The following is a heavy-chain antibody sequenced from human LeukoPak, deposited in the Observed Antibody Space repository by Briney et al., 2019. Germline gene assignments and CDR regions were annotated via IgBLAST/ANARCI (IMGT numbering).Heavy chain of an antibody. CDR3: ARCYYDSSGYYYSSYFDY. Sequence: SETLSLTCTVSGGSISSGSYYWSWIRQPAGKGLEWIGRIYTSGSTNYNPSLKSRVTISVDTSKNQFSLKLSSVTAADTAVYYCARCYYDSSGYYYSSYFDYWGQGTLVTVSS. CDR1: GGSISSGSYY. J-gene: IGHJ4*02. V-gene: IGHV4-61*02. CDR2: IYTSGST. D-gene: IGHD3-22*01.